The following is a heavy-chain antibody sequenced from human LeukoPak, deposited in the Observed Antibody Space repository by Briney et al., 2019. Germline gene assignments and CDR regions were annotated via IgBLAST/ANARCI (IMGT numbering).Heavy chain of an antibody. CDR1: DGAISNYY. V-gene: IGHV4-59*12. CDR2: IYYSGNT. CDR3: ARCPEYSTSYLDY. Sequence: SETLCLTCTVSDGAISNYYWSWIRQPPGKGLEWVGYIYYSGNTNYNPSLKSRVTISVDTSKNHFSLNLNSVTAADTAVYYCARCPEYSTSYLDYWGQATLVTVSS. D-gene: IGHD6-6*01. J-gene: IGHJ4*02.